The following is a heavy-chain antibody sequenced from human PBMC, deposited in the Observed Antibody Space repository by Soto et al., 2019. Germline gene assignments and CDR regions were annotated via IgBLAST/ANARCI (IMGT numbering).Heavy chain of an antibody. CDR1: GESMSGYH. V-gene: IGHV4-34*01. CDR2: INHSGST. D-gene: IGHD3-16*01. J-gene: IGHJ1*01. Sequence: QVQLHQWGAGLLKPSETLSLTCVVYGESMSGYHWSGIRQSPGKGLEWIGEINHSGSTDYNPSLTSRVTISIDPSKNQFSLNLTSVTAADTAVYYCAREGERPDYWGQGTLVTVSS. CDR3: AREGERPDY.